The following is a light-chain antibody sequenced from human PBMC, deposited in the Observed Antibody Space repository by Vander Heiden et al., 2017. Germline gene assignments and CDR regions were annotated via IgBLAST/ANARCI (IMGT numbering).Light chain of an antibody. CDR3: CSYTSSNLLV. J-gene: IGLJ1*01. V-gene: IGLV2-18*02. CDR1: SSDVGGFNR. Sequence: QSALTQPPSVSGSPGQSVTISCTGTSSDVGGFNRVSWYQQPPGTAPKLIVYEVNNRPSGVPLRFSGSKSGNTASLTISGLQAEDAADYYCCSYTSSNLLVFGTGTMVTVL. CDR2: EVN.